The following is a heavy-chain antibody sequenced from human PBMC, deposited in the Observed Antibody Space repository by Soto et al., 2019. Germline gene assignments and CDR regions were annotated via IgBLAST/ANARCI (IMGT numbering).Heavy chain of an antibody. CDR2: IYYSGST. CDR3: ARIYCSSVRCSSHFDY. D-gene: IGHD2-2*01. Sequence: SETLSLTCTVSGGSISSYYWSWIRQPPGKGLEWIGYIYYSGSTKYNPSLKSRVTMSVDTSKNQFSLKLSSVTAADTAVYFCARIYCSSVRCSSHFDYWGQGTLVTVSS. J-gene: IGHJ4*02. V-gene: IGHV4-59*08. CDR1: GGSISSYY.